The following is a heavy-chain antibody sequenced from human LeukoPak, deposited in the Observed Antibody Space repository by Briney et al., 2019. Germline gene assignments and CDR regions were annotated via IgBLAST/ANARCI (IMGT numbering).Heavy chain of an antibody. D-gene: IGHD5-24*01. Sequence: GGSLRLSCAASGFTFSSYAMSWVRQAPGKGLEWVSAISGSGGSTYYADSVKGRFTISRDDSKNTLYLQMNSLRAEDTAVYYCAKRDEGLSTRWLQFGLIDYWGQGTLVTVSS. CDR1: GFTFSSYA. CDR2: ISGSGGST. V-gene: IGHV3-23*01. J-gene: IGHJ4*02. CDR3: AKRDEGLSTRWLQFGLIDY.